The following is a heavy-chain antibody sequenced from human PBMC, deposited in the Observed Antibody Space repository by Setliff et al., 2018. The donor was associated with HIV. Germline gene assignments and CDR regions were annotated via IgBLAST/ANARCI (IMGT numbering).Heavy chain of an antibody. J-gene: IGHJ3*02. V-gene: IGHV4-59*13. CDR2: IYYTGTT. CDR3: ARGQPQGGGTYWSAFDI. Sequence: SETLSLTCTVSGGSISSTYWSWIRQPPGKGLEWIGYIYYTGTTNYNPSFKSRVTISLDTSKTQFSLKLNSVTAADTAVYYCARGQPQGGGTYWSAFDIWGQGTMVTVS. CDR1: GGSISSTY. D-gene: IGHD1-26*01.